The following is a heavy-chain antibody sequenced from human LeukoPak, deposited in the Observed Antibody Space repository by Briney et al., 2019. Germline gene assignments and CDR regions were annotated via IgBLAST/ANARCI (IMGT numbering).Heavy chain of an antibody. Sequence: SETLSLTCTVAGGSISSYYWSWLGQPAGKGLEWVGRIYTSGSTNYNPSLKSRVTMSVDTSKNQFSLKLSSVTAADTAVYYCARDTKDEGFGELEGDYYYGMDVWGQGTTVTVSS. D-gene: IGHD3-10*01. J-gene: IGHJ6*02. CDR3: ARDTKDEGFGELEGDYYYGMDV. CDR2: IYTSGST. V-gene: IGHV4-4*07. CDR1: GGSISSYY.